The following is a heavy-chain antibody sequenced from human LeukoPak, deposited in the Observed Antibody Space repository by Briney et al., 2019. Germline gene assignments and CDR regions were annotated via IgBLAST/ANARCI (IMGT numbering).Heavy chain of an antibody. CDR2: ISSSSSYI. D-gene: IGHD4-17*01. CDR3: ARGLGVTTGSYDY. Sequence: GGSLRLSCAASGFTFSSYSMNWVRQAPGKGLEWVSSISSSSSYIYYADSVKGRFTISRDNAKNSLHLQMNSLRAEDTAVYYCARGLGVTTGSYDYWGQGTLVTVSS. J-gene: IGHJ4*02. V-gene: IGHV3-21*01. CDR1: GFTFSSYS.